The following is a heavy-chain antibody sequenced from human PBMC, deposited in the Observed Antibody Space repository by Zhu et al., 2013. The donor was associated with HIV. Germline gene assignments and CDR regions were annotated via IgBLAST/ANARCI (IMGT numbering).Heavy chain of an antibody. Sequence: QVQLVQSGAEIKKPGSSVKVSCKASGYSFIGNDLNWIRLTTGQGLEWMGWMNPKSGNAVLPQRFQARVTFTSDTSINTAYMELSSLRSEDTAVYYCARRYGSGSYPDYWGQGNPGHRLL. J-gene: IGHJ4*02. CDR1: GYSFIGND. CDR2: MNPKSGNA. V-gene: IGHV1-8*01. CDR3: ARRYGSGSYPDY. D-gene: IGHD3-10*01.